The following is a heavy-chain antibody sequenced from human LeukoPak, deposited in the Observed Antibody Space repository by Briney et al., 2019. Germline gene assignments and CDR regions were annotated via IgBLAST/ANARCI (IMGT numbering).Heavy chain of an antibody. Sequence: GGSLRLSCTASGFTLSSFGMHWVRQAPGKGLEWVAVISDDGSNTYYADSVKGRFTISRDNSKNTLYLQLNSLRAEDTAVYYCVAAAAVAYYFDYWGQGTLVTVSS. CDR3: VAAAAVAYYFDY. V-gene: IGHV3-30*03. J-gene: IGHJ4*02. CDR1: GFTLSSFG. D-gene: IGHD6-25*01. CDR2: ISDDGSNT.